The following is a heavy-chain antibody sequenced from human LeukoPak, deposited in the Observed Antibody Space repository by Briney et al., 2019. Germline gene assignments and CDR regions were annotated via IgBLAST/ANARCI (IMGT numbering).Heavy chain of an antibody. CDR1: GFTFSSYS. V-gene: IGHV3-49*04. CDR2: IRSKAYGGTT. J-gene: IGHJ4*02. D-gene: IGHD3-22*01. Sequence: GGSLRLSCAASGFTFSSYSMNWVRQAPGKGLEWVGFIRSKAYGGTTEYAASVKGRFTISRDDSKSIAYLQMNSLKTEDTAVYYCTRDSYYDSSGYYVDYWGQGTLVTVSS. CDR3: TRDSYYDSSGYYVDY.